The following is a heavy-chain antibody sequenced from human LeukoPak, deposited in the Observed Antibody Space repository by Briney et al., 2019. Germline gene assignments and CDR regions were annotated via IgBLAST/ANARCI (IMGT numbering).Heavy chain of an antibody. Sequence: ASVKVSCKASGYTFTSYDINWVRQATGQGLEWMGWMNPNSGNTGYAQKFQGRVTMTRNTSIRTAYMELSSLRSEDTAVYYCARQTTKRITMVRGVIAEDYWGQGTLVTVSS. V-gene: IGHV1-8*01. J-gene: IGHJ4*02. D-gene: IGHD3-10*01. CDR3: ARQTTKRITMVRGVIAEDY. CDR2: MNPNSGNT. CDR1: GYTFTSYD.